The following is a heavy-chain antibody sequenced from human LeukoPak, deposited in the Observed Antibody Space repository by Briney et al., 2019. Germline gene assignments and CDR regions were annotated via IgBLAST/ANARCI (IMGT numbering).Heavy chain of an antibody. J-gene: IGHJ4*02. Sequence: GASVKVSCTASGGTFSSYAISWVRQAPGQGLEWMGGIIPIFGTANYAQKFQGRVTITADESTSTAYMELSSLRSEDTAVYYCARYYCSGGSCDSTFDYWGQGTLVTVSS. CDR3: ARYYCSGGSCDSTFDY. CDR2: IIPIFGTA. D-gene: IGHD2-15*01. CDR1: GGTFSSYA. V-gene: IGHV1-69*01.